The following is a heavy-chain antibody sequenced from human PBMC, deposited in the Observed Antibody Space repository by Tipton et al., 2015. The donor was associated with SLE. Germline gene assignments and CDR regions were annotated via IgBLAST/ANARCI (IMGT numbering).Heavy chain of an antibody. V-gene: IGHV4-38-2*02. Sequence: TLSLTCTVSGYSISSGYSWGWIRQPPGKGLELIGSIFHGVGTYYNPSLKSRVTISVDTSKNQFSLKLSSVTAADTAVYHCASSQYCSDSSCYSFDYWGPGPLVPVSS. CDR1: GYSISSGYS. CDR3: ASSQYCSDSSCYSFDY. J-gene: IGHJ4*02. CDR2: IFHGVGT. D-gene: IGHD2-2*02.